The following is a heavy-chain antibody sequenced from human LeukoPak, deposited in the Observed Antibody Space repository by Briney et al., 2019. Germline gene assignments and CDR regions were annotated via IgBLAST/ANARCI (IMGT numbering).Heavy chain of an antibody. V-gene: IGHV4-34*01. Sequence: SETLSLTCAVYGGSFTAYYWSWIRQPPGKGLEGVGKVDHSGSTNYNPSLKNRVTISVDTSKDQVSLNLTSVTAADTAVYYCARTPPRGDYSGSGSYYNRWGQGTLVTVSS. D-gene: IGHD3-10*01. CDR2: VDHSGST. CDR3: ARTPPRGDYSGSGSYYNR. J-gene: IGHJ1*01. CDR1: GGSFTAYY.